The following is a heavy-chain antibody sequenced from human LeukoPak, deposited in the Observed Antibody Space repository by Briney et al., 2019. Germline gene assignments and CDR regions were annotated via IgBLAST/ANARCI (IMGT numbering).Heavy chain of an antibody. CDR1: GGSISSSSYY. J-gene: IGHJ5*02. Sequence: PSETLSLTCTVSGGSISSSSYYWGWIRQPPGKGLEWIGYIYYSGSTNYNPSLKSRVTISVDTSKNQFSLKLSSVTAADTAVYYCARGLIAARNWFDPWGQGTLVTVSS. CDR3: ARGLIAARNWFDP. CDR2: IYYSGST. V-gene: IGHV4-61*05. D-gene: IGHD6-6*01.